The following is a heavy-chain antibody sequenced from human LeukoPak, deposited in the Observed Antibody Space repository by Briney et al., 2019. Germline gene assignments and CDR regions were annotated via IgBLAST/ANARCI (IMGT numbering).Heavy chain of an antibody. V-gene: IGHV3-53*01. Sequence: PGGSLRLSCAASGFTVSNNYMSWVRQAPGKGLEWVSVIYSGGSTYYADSVKGRFTISRDNAKNTLYLQMNSLRAEDTAVYYCARRTYSYVDDAFDIWGQGTMVTVSS. D-gene: IGHD5-18*01. J-gene: IGHJ3*02. CDR3: ARRTYSYVDDAFDI. CDR1: GFTVSNNY. CDR2: IYSGGST.